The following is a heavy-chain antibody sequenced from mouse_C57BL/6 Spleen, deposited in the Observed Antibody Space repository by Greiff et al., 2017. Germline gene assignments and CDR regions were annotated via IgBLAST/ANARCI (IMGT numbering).Heavy chain of an antibody. J-gene: IGHJ4*01. CDR3: ARGDYGSSYDYAMDY. CDR1: GYAFSSYW. V-gene: IGHV1-80*01. D-gene: IGHD1-1*01. Sequence: VKLMESGAELVKPGASVKISCKASGYAFSSYWMNWVKQRPGKGLEWIGQIYPGDGDTNYNGKFKGKATLTADKSSSTAYMQLSSLTSEDSAVYFCARGDYGSSYDYAMDYWGQGTSVTVSS. CDR2: IYPGDGDT.